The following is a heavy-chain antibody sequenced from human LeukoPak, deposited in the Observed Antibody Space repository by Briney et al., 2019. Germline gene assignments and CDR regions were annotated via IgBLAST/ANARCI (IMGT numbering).Heavy chain of an antibody. D-gene: IGHD6-13*01. CDR1: GGSISSSNW. V-gene: IGHV4-4*02. CDR3: ARGPHSSSWYVDYYYGMDV. J-gene: IGHJ6*02. CDR2: IYHSGST. Sequence: SETLSLTCAVSGGSISSSNWWSWVRQPPGKGLEWIGEIYHSGSTNYNPSLKSRVTISVDTSKNQFSLKLSSVTAADTAVYYCARGPHSSSWYVDYYYGMDVWGQGTTVTVSS.